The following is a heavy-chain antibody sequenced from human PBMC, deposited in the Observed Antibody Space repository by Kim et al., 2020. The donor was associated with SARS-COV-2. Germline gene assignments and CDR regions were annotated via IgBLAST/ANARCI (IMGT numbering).Heavy chain of an antibody. CDR1: GFNFGDYC. J-gene: IGHJ4*02. CDR2: IRSKNYGGTT. CDR3: NRWQHGSGSIRDY. D-gene: IGHD3-10*01. V-gene: IGHV3-49*04. Sequence: GGSLRLSCSTSGFNFGDYCMSWVRQAPGKGLEWVGFIRSKNYGGTTEYAASVKGRFLISRDESKSAAYLEMNSLKIEDTGVYYCNRWQHGSGSIRDYWGQGTPVTVSS.